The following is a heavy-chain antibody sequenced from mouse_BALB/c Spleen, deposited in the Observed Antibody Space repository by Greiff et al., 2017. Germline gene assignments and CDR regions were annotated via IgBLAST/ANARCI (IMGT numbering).Heavy chain of an antibody. Sequence: QVQLQQSGAELVKPGASVKLSCKASGYTFTSYYMYWVKQRPGQGLEWIGEINPSNGCTNFNEKFKSKATLTVDKSSSTAYMQLSSLTSEDSAVYYGTVTTVVGAYWGQGTLVTFSA. D-gene: IGHD1-1*01. V-gene: IGHV1S81*02. CDR1: GYTFTSYY. J-gene: IGHJ3*01. CDR2: INPSNGCT. CDR3: TVTTVVGAY.